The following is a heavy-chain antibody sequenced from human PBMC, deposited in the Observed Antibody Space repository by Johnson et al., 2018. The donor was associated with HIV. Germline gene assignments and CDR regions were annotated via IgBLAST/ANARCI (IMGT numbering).Heavy chain of an antibody. CDR1: GFTFSSYA. Sequence: QVQLVESGGGVVQPGRSLRLSCAASGFTFSSYAMHWVRLAPGKGLEWVAVILYDGSDKYYADSVQGRFTISRDNSKNTLYLQMNSLRAEDTAVYYCARESRTTVVIRGGAFDIWGQGTMVTVSS. CDR3: ARESRTTVVIRGGAFDI. D-gene: IGHD4-23*01. J-gene: IGHJ3*02. V-gene: IGHV3-30*04. CDR2: ILYDGSDK.